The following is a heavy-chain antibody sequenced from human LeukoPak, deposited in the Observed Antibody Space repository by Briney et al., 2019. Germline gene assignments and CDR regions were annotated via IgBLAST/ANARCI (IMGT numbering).Heavy chain of an antibody. Sequence: SETLSLTCGVYGDSFSGYYWSWIRQPPRMGLEWIAEISHSGSTNYNPSLRHGVTISIDTSKNEFSLKLSSVTAADTAVYYCARIHCTSTSCSHRGIDYWGQGTLVTVSS. J-gene: IGHJ4*02. V-gene: IGHV4-34*01. CDR1: GDSFSGYY. CDR3: ARIHCTSTSCSHRGIDY. D-gene: IGHD2-2*01. CDR2: ISHSGST.